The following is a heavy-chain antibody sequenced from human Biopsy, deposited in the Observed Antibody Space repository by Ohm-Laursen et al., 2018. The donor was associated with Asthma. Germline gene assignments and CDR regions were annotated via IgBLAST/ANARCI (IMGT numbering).Heavy chain of an antibody. Sequence: SLRLSCSTSGFTFDNYTMHWVRQAPGKGLEWVTIISYDGRNTYYADSVEGRFTISRDNSKNTLFLQMSSLRPEDTAVYYCARGGLHYYEYYGMDVWGQGTTVTVSS. CDR3: ARGGLHYYEYYGMDV. D-gene: IGHD2-21*02. V-gene: IGHV3-30*04. CDR2: ISYDGRNT. J-gene: IGHJ6*02. CDR1: GFTFDNYT.